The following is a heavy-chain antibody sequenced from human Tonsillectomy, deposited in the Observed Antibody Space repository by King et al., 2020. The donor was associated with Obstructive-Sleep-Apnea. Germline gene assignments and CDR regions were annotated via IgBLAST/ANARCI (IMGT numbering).Heavy chain of an antibody. Sequence: QLQESGPGLVKPSETLSLTCPVSGYSISSGYYWGWIRQPPRKGLEWIGSIYHSGSTNYNSSLKSRVTISVDTSQNQFSLKLSSVTAAATAVYYCSRDRVVGATTAFDYWGQGTLVTVSS. V-gene: IGHV4-38-2*02. CDR3: SRDRVVGATTAFDY. J-gene: IGHJ4*02. D-gene: IGHD1-26*01. CDR1: GYSISSGYY. CDR2: IYHSGST.